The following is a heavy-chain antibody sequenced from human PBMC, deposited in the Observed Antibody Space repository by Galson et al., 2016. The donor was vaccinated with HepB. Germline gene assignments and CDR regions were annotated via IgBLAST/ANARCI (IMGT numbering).Heavy chain of an antibody. J-gene: IGHJ4*02. Sequence: SETLSLTCSVSGDSVNNEAYFWNWIRQPPGKGLERIGFISFSGTTNYSPSFKSRISISLDTPKDQFSLRLSSVTAADTAIYYCATLSRGADRYFDHRGQGILVTVSA. D-gene: IGHD3-16*02. CDR2: ISFSGTT. CDR1: GDSVNNEAYF. V-gene: IGHV4-61*08. CDR3: ATLSRGADRYFDH.